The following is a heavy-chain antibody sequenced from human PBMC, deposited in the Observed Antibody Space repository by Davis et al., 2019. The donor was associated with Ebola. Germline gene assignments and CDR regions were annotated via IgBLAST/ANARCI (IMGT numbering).Heavy chain of an antibody. CDR2: IYHSGST. CDR1: GGSISSSNW. CDR3: ARLAAADEGLDY. Sequence: MPSETLSLTCAVSGGSISSSNWWSWVRQPPGKGLEWIGEIYHSGSTNHNPSLKSRVTISVDTSKNQFSLKLSSVTAADTAVYYCARLAAADEGLDYWGQGTLVTVSS. V-gene: IGHV4-4*02. J-gene: IGHJ4*02. D-gene: IGHD6-13*01.